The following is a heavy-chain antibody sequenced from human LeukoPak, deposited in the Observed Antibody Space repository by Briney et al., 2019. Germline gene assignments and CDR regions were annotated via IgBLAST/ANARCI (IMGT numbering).Heavy chain of an antibody. J-gene: IGHJ4*02. V-gene: IGHV4-39*07. CDR3: ARERTTVTSDFDY. CDR2: IYYSGST. CDR1: GGSISSNSYY. D-gene: IGHD4-17*01. Sequence: SETLSLTCTVSGGSISSNSYYWGWIRQPPGKGLKWIGSIYYSGSTYYNPSLKSRVTMSVDTSKNQFSLKLSSVTAADTAVYYCARERTTVTSDFDYWGQGTLVTVSS.